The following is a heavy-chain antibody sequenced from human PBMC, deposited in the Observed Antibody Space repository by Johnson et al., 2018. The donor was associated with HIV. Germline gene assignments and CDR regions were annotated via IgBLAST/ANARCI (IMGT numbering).Heavy chain of an antibody. D-gene: IGHD4-23*01. CDR2: IYSGGRT. CDR1: GFTFSDYY. Sequence: EVQVVESGGGVERPGESLRLSCAASGFTFSDYYMSWIRQAPGKGLEWVSVIYSGGRTDYADSVKGRFTISRDNSKNTLYLQMNSLRAEDAAVYFCAKSPGKDYGGNSGGCDIWGQGTMVTVSS. V-gene: IGHV3-66*01. CDR3: AKSPGKDYGGNSGGCDI. J-gene: IGHJ3*02.